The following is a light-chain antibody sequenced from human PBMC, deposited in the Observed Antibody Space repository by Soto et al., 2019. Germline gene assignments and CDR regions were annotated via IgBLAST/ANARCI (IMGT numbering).Light chain of an antibody. V-gene: IGLV1-40*01. CDR1: SSNIGAGYD. CDR3: QSYDSSLSGYV. Sequence: QSVLTQPPSVSGAPGQRVTISCTGSSSNIGAGYDVHWYQQLPGTAPKLLIYDNTNRPSGVPDRFSGSKSGTSASLAITGLQAEDEADYYCQSYDSSLSGYVFGTATKLTVL. CDR2: DNT. J-gene: IGLJ1*01.